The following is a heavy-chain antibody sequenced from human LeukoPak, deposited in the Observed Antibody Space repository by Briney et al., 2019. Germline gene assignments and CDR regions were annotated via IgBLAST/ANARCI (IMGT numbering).Heavy chain of an antibody. J-gene: IGHJ4*02. CDR2: IYYSGST. CDR3: ARDRDYYGSGS. D-gene: IGHD3-10*01. Sequence: SETLSLTCTVSGGSISSSSYYWGWIRQPPGKGLEWIGSIYYSGSTYYNPSLKSRVTISVDTSKNQFSLKLSSVTAADTAVYYCARDRDYYGSGSWGQGTLVTVSS. V-gene: IGHV4-39*07. CDR1: GGSISSSSYY.